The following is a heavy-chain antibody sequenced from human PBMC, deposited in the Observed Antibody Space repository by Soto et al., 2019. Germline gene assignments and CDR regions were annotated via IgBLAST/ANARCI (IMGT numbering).Heavy chain of an antibody. CDR1: GFTFSSSA. CDR3: TKSFASGSYSDYGIDV. CDR2: IRSKAHNYAT. J-gene: IGHJ6*02. D-gene: IGHD3-10*01. V-gene: IGHV3-73*01. Sequence: PGGSLRLSCATSGFTFSSSAMHWVRQASGKGLEWVGRIRSKAHNYATTYGVSVEGRFTISRDDSLNTTYLQMNSLKNEDTAVYWCTKSFASGSYSDYGIDVWGQGTTVTVSS.